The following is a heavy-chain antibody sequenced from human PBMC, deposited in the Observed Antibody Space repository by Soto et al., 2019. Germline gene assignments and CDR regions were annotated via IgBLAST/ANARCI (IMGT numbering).Heavy chain of an antibody. Sequence: GGSLRLSCAASGFTFSSYAMSWVRQAPGKGLEWVSAISGSGGSTYYADSVKGRFTISRDNSKNTLYLQMNSLRAEDTAVYYCAKDPASVTTGTYYYYGMDVWGQGTTVTVSS. J-gene: IGHJ6*02. CDR3: AKDPASVTTGTYYYYGMDV. CDR1: GFTFSSYA. D-gene: IGHD4-17*01. V-gene: IGHV3-23*01. CDR2: ISGSGGST.